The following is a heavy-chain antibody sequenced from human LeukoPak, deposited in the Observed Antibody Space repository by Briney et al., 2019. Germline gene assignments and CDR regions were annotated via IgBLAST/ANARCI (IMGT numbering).Heavy chain of an antibody. D-gene: IGHD3-3*01. CDR3: ARSYDGDYFDY. Sequence: SETLSLTCTVSGGSISNYYWSWTRQPPGKGLEWIGYIYYSGSTNYNPSLKSRVTISVDTSKNQFSLELSSVTAADTAVYYCARSYDGDYFDYWGQGTLVTVSS. CDR2: IYYSGST. V-gene: IGHV4-59*01. CDR1: GGSISNYY. J-gene: IGHJ4*02.